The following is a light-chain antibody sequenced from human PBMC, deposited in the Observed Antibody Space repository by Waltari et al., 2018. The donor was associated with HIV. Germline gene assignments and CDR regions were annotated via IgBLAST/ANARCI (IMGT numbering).Light chain of an antibody. CDR1: QSLLYNSNNKNY. J-gene: IGKJ1*01. V-gene: IGKV4-1*01. Sequence: DIVMTQSPDSLAVSLGERATINCTSSQSLLYNSNNKNYLAWYQHKPGQSPKLLIYWASTRESGVPDRFSGSGSGTDFTLTISSLQAEDVAVYYCQQYYSTPPTFGQGTKVEIK. CDR2: WAS. CDR3: QQYYSTPPT.